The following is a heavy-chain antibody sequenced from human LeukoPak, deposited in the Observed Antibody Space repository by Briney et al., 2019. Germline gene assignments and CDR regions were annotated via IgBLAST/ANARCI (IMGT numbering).Heavy chain of an antibody. CDR2: IYNNDNT. J-gene: IGHJ4*01. CDR3: ARASRWLAFDQ. V-gene: IGHV3-66*01. CDR1: GFTVTSSF. Sequence: GGSLRLSCAASGFTVTSSFMNWVRRAPGKGLEWVSTIYNNDNTNYGDSVEGRFVVSRDSSTNTLFLQMYSLRAEDTAVYFCARASRWLAFDQWGQGTLVTVSS. D-gene: IGHD6-19*01.